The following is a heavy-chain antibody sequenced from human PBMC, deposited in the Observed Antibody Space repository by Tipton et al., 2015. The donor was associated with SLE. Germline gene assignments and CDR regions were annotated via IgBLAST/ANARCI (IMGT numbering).Heavy chain of an antibody. CDR2: INHSGST. Sequence: TLSLTCAVYGGSFSGNYWSWIRQPPGKGLEWIGEINHSGSTNYNPSLKSRVTISVDTSMSQFSLKLSSVTAADTAVYYCARDSPTVAGTFDSWGQGTLVIVSA. D-gene: IGHD6-19*01. V-gene: IGHV4-34*01. J-gene: IGHJ4*02. CDR3: ARDSPTVAGTFDS. CDR1: GGSFSGNY.